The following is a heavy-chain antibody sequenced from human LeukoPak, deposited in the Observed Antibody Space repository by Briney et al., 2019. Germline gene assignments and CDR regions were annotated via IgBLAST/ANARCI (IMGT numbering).Heavy chain of an antibody. J-gene: IGHJ4*02. V-gene: IGHV1-69*05. D-gene: IGHD2-8*02. CDR3: ARDFEPITTGEVPLDY. CDR2: IIPIFGTA. Sequence: GSSVKVSCKASGGTFSSYAISWVRQAPGQGLEWMGRIIPIFGTANYAQKFQGRVTITTDESTSTAYMELSSLRSEDTAVYYCARDFEPITTGEVPLDYWGQGTLVTVSS. CDR1: GGTFSSYA.